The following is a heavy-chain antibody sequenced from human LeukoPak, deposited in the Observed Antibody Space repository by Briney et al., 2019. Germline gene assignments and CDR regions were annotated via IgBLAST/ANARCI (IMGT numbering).Heavy chain of an antibody. Sequence: GGSLRLSCAASGFTVSSNYMSWVRQAPGKWLEWVSVIYSGGSTYYADSVKGRFTISRDNSKNTLYLQMNSLRAEDTAVYYCAREGSGSHDAFDIWGQGTMVTVSS. CDR3: AREGSGSHDAFDI. D-gene: IGHD3-10*01. J-gene: IGHJ3*02. CDR1: GFTVSSNY. V-gene: IGHV3-66*02. CDR2: IYSGGST.